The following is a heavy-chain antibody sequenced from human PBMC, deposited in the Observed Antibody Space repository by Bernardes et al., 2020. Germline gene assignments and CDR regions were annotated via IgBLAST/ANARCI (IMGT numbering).Heavy chain of an antibody. D-gene: IGHD1-1*01. Sequence: GGSLRLSCAASGFTFSNSAMSWVRQAPGKGLEWVSIISGGGGDTYYADSVKGRFTISRDNSKNTLYLQMNGLRAEDTALYYCAKDPSATGTTPYYFDYWGQGTLVTVSS. J-gene: IGHJ4*02. V-gene: IGHV3-23*01. CDR3: AKDPSATGTTPYYFDY. CDR1: GFTFSNSA. CDR2: ISGGGGDT.